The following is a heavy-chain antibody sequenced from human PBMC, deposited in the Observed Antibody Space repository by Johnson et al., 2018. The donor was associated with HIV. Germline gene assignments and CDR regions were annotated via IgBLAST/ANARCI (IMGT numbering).Heavy chain of an antibody. CDR3: AREGRRDAFDI. V-gene: IGHV3-30-3*01. Sequence: VQLVESGGGVVQPGRSLRLSCAASGFTFSSYAMHWVRQAPGKGLEWVAVISYDGSNTYYADSVKGRFTISRDNSKNTLYLQMNSLRAEDTAVYYCAREGRRDAFDIWGQGTMVTVSS. J-gene: IGHJ3*02. CDR1: GFTFSSYA. CDR2: ISYDGSNT.